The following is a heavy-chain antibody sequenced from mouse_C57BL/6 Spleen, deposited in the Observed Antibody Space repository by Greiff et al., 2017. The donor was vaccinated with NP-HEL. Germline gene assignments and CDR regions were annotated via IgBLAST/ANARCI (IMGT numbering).Heavy chain of an antibody. V-gene: IGHV1-42*01. Sequence: EVMLVESGPELVKPGASVKISCKASGYSFTGYYMNWVKQSPEKSLEWIGEINPSTGGTTYNQKFKAKATLTVDKSSSTAYMQLKSLTSEDSAVYYCVITTVVPLYFDYWGQGTTLTVSS. J-gene: IGHJ2*01. CDR3: VITTVVPLYFDY. CDR1: GYSFTGYY. CDR2: INPSTGGT. D-gene: IGHD1-1*01.